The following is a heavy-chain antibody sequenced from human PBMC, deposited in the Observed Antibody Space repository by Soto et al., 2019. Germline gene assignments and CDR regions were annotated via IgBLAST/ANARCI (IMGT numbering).Heavy chain of an antibody. V-gene: IGHV1-18*01. D-gene: IGHD2-21*02. CDR1: GYTFTSYG. Sequence: QVQQVQSGAEVKKPGASVKVSCKASGYTFTSYGISWVRQAPGQGLEWMGWISAYNGNTNYAQKLQGRVTMTTDTSTSTAYMELRSLRSDDTAVYYCASSYCGGDCYSVYYYYGMDVWGQGTTVTVSS. CDR3: ASSYCGGDCYSVYYYYGMDV. J-gene: IGHJ6*02. CDR2: ISAYNGNT.